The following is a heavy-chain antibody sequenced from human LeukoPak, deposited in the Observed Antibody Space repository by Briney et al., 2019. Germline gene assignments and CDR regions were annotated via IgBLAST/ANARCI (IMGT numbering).Heavy chain of an antibody. CDR1: GFTFSSYE. CDR2: ISSSSDT. CDR3: ARGVWQGGSYYNYPDY. V-gene: IGHV3-48*03. D-gene: IGHD1-26*01. Sequence: GGSLRLSCATSGFTFSSYEMNWVRQAPGKGLEWVSYISSSSDTYYADSVKGRFTGSRDNAKNSLYLQMNSLRAEDTAVYYCARGVWQGGSYYNYPDYWGQGTLVTVSS. J-gene: IGHJ4*02.